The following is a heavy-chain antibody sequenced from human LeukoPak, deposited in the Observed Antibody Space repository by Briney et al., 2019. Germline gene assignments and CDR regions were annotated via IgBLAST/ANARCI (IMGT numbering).Heavy chain of an antibody. CDR2: MNWNGGST. D-gene: IGHD1-26*01. V-gene: IGHV3-20*04. CDR1: GVTFDDYG. J-gene: IGHJ4*02. CDR3: ARDSQIVGAIDY. Sequence: PGGSLRLSCAASGVTFDDYGMSWVRQAPGKGLELVSVMNWNGGSTGYADSLKGRFTISRDNAKNSLYLQMNSLRAEDKALYYCARDSQIVGAIDYWGQGPLVTVSS.